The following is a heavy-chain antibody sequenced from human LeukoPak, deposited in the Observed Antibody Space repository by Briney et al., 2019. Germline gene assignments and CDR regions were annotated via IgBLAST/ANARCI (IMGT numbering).Heavy chain of an antibody. J-gene: IGHJ4*02. CDR3: AKDQLLYCSSTSCYPDY. CDR2: IRYDGSNK. D-gene: IGHD2-2*01. Sequence: PGGSLRLSCAASGFTFSSYGMHWVRQAPGKGLEWVAFIRYDGSNKYYADSVKGRFTISRDNSKITLYPQMNSLRAEDTAVYYCAKDQLLYCSSTSCYPDYWGQGTLVTVSS. V-gene: IGHV3-30*02. CDR1: GFTFSSYG.